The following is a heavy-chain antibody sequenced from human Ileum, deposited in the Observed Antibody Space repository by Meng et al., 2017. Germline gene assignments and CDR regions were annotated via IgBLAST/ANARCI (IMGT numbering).Heavy chain of an antibody. J-gene: IGHJ4*02. V-gene: IGHV4-30-4*01. CDR2: TYYNGSP. CDR3: ARERRHYYGSGSFDY. D-gene: IGHD3-10*01. Sequence: QVQLQESGPGLVKPSQTLSLTCRGAGGSFISDNYYWTWIRQTPGKGLEWIGLTYYNGSPFYNPSLRSRVTISVDTSKDQFSLKLTSVTAADTAVYYCARERRHYYGSGSFDYWGQGILVTVSS. CDR1: GGSFISDNYY.